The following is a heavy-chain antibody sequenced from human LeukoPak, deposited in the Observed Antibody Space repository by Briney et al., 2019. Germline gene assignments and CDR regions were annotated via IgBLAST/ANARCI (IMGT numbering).Heavy chain of an antibody. CDR1: GLTFSSYA. D-gene: IGHD2-21*02. Sequence: GGSLRLSCAAAGLTFSSYAMSWVRQAPGKGLEWVSAISGSGGSTYYADSVKGRFTISRDNSKNTLYLQMNSLRAEDTAVYYCARDPVVVTAYWGQGTLVTVSS. CDR3: ARDPVVVTAY. V-gene: IGHV3-23*01. CDR2: ISGSGGST. J-gene: IGHJ4*02.